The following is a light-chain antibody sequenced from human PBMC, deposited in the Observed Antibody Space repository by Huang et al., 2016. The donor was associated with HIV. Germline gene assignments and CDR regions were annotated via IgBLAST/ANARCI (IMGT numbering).Light chain of an antibody. V-gene: IGKV1-39*01. Sequence: DIQMTQSPSSLSASVGDRVTITCRASQSINTYLNWYQQKPGKAPNLLIYATSSLQSGAPSRFSGSGSGTDFTLTISRLQPEDFATYFCQQSYSTPRTFGQGTKVEIK. CDR3: QQSYSTPRT. CDR2: ATS. CDR1: QSINTY. J-gene: IGKJ1*01.